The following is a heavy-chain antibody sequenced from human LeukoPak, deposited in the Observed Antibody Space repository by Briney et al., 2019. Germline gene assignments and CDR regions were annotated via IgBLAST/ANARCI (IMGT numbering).Heavy chain of an antibody. CDR2: VGGNGLKT. D-gene: IGHD2-2*01. Sequence: GGSLRLSCAASGFTFSRYYMAWVRQTPGKGLEWVSGVGGNGLKTFYADSVKGRFTISRDNSKKTVDLEMNNLRVEDSAIFYCAKIVVPAAFYFYGMDVWGPGTTVTVSS. CDR1: GFTFSRYY. CDR3: AKIVVPAAFYFYGMDV. V-gene: IGHV3-23*01. J-gene: IGHJ6*02.